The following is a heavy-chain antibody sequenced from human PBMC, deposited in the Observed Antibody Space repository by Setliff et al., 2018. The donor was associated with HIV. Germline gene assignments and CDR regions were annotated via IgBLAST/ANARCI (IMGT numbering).Heavy chain of an antibody. CDR1: GGSIDSGNYD. Sequence: SETLSLTCTVSGGSIDSGNYDWNWVRQPGGKGLEWIGRIYTRGSTKYSPTFESRVTMSLDTPKNQFSLNLRSVTAADTALYYCVRSGCNGNICYDSRRWLDSWGQGTQVTVSS. CDR3: VRSGCNGNICYDSRRWLDS. D-gene: IGHD5-12*01. CDR2: IYTRGST. V-gene: IGHV4-61*02. J-gene: IGHJ5*01.